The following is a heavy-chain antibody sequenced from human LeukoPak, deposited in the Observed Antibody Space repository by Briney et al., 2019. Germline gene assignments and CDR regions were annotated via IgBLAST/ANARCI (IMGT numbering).Heavy chain of an antibody. V-gene: IGHV1-18*01. D-gene: IGHD3-9*01. Sequence: EASVKVSCKASGYTFTTYGISWVRQAPGQGLEWMGWISAYNGNTNYAQKLQGRVTMTTDTPTSTAYMELRSLRSDDTAVYYCAREPAFDILTGYFFDHWGQGTLVTVSS. J-gene: IGHJ4*02. CDR2: ISAYNGNT. CDR3: AREPAFDILTGYFFDH. CDR1: GYTFTTYG.